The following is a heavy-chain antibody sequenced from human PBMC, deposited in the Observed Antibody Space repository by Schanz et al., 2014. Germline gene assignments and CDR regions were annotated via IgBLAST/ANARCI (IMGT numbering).Heavy chain of an antibody. CDR2: IFFRGST. Sequence: QVQLQESGPGLVKPSQTLSLTCAVSGGSISSGGYSWSWIRQPPGKGLEWIGYIFFRGSTYYNPSLKSRVTISIDPSKNQCPLRLTSVTAADTAVYYCYGMDVWGQGTTVTVSS. V-gene: IGHV4-30-4*07. CDR3: YGMDV. J-gene: IGHJ6*02. CDR1: GGSISSGGYS.